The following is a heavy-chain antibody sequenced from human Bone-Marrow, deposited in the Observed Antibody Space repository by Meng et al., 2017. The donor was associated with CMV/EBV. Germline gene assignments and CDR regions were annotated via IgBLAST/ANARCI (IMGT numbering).Heavy chain of an antibody. Sequence: RHRRVWGPGLVKHSETLSLTCTVFGGSISSSSYYWGWIRQPPGKGLEWIGSIYYSGSTYYNPSLKSRVTISVDTSKNQFSLKLSSVTAADTAVYYCARIVVPAAVDYWGQGTLVTVSS. D-gene: IGHD2-2*01. CDR3: ARIVVPAAVDY. CDR1: GGSISSSSYY. CDR2: IYYSGST. V-gene: IGHV4-39*07. J-gene: IGHJ4*02.